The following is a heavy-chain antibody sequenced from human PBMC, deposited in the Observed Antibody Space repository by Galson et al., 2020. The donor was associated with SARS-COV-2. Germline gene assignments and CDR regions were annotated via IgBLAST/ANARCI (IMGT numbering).Heavy chain of an antibody. D-gene: IGHD3-10*01. CDR2: INPNSGGT. CDR3: ARDLRLYYGSGTSDY. CDR1: GYTFTDYF. Sequence: ASVTVSCKASGYTFTDYFMHRVRQAPAQGLEWTGWINPNSGGTSYSQKFQGRVTMTRDTSINTAYVELSRLTSDDTAVYYCARDLRLYYGSGTSDYWGQGTLVTVSS. J-gene: IGHJ4*02. V-gene: IGHV1-2*02.